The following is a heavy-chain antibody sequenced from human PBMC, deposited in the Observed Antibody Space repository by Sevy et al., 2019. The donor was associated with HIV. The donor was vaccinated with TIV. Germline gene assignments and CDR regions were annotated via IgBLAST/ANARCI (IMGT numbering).Heavy chain of an antibody. CDR2: ISAFSGTT. CDR3: AXXXXQLPNLPXXRFDP. V-gene: IGHV1-18*01. D-gene: IGHD6-13*01. Sequence: ASVKVSCKAYGYTFASYGISWVRQAPGQGLEWMGWISAFSGTTNYAQKFQGRVTMTTDTSTATAYMELTSLRSDDTAVYXCAXXXXQLPNLPXXRFDPXXXGTLVTVSS. CDR1: GYTFASYG. J-gene: IGHJ5*02.